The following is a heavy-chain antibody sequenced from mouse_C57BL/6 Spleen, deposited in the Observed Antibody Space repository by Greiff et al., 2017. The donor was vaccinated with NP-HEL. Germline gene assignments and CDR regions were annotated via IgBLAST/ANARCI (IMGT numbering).Heavy chain of an antibody. Sequence: QVQLQQPGAELVMPGASVKLSCKASGYTFTSYWMHWVKQRPGQGLEWIGEIDPSDSYTNYNQKFKGKSTLTVDKSSSTAYMQLSSLTSEDSAVYYCAREGYYGSSYRWYFDVWGTGTTVTVSS. V-gene: IGHV1-69*01. J-gene: IGHJ1*03. CDR2: IDPSDSYT. CDR3: AREGYYGSSYRWYFDV. CDR1: GYTFTSYW. D-gene: IGHD1-1*01.